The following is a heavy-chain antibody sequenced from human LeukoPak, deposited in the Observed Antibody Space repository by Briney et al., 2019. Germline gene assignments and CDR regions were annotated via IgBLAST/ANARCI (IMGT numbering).Heavy chain of an antibody. CDR3: ARHKYDYVWGSYRYPDY. CDR2: ISSSSSYI. V-gene: IGHV3-21*01. D-gene: IGHD3-16*02. CDR1: GFTFSSYS. J-gene: IGHJ4*02. Sequence: GGSLRLSCAASGFTFSSYSMNWVRQAPGKGLEWVSSISSSSSYIYYADSVKGRFTISRDNAKNSLYLQMNSLRAEDTAVYYCARHKYDYVWGSYRYPDYWGQGTLVTVSS.